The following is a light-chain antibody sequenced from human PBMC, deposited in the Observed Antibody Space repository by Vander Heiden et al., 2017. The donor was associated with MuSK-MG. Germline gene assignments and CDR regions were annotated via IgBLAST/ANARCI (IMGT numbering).Light chain of an antibody. J-gene: IGKJ5*01. CDR2: YAS. Sequence: EVVLTHSPDFQSVTPKEKVTITCRATQSIGTGLHWYQQKPDQSPKLLIKYASQSISGVPSRFSGSGSGTDFTLTINSLEVEDAAAYYCHQSSSVPLTFGQGTRLEIK. V-gene: IGKV6D-21*02. CDR1: QSIGTG. CDR3: HQSSSVPLT.